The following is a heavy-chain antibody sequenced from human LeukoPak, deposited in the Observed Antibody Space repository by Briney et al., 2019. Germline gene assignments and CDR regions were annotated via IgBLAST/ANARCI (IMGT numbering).Heavy chain of an antibody. CDR2: INQGGSEK. V-gene: IGHV3-7*03. J-gene: IGHJ4*02. Sequence: GGSLRLSCAASGFTFTNYWMDWVRQAPGKGLEWVANINQGGSEKYYVDSVKGRFTISRDNAKNSLYLQLNNLRADDTALYYCSRSLDYWGQVTLVTVSS. CDR3: SRSLDY. CDR1: GFTFTNYW.